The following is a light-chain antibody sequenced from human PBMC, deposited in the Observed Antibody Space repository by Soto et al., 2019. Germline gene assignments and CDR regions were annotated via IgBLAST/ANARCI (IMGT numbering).Light chain of an antibody. CDR3: QQLYTYPLT. Sequence: DIQLTQSPSFLSASVGDRVTVTCRASQGINSYLAWYQQKPGKAPKLLIYTASTLQSGVPSRFSGSGSGTEFTLTITSLQPEDFAAYYCQQLYTYPLTFVGGTNVEIK. J-gene: IGKJ4*01. CDR1: QGINSY. V-gene: IGKV1-9*01. CDR2: TAS.